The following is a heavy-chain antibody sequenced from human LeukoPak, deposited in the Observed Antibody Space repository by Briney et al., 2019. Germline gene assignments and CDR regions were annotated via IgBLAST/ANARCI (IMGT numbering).Heavy chain of an antibody. J-gene: IGHJ3*02. CDR2: IDPNSGAT. CDR3: ARVGLTRGEAFDI. D-gene: IGHD3-16*01. V-gene: IGHV1-2*02. Sequence: GASVKVSCKASGYTFTGCNMHWVRQAPGQGLEWMGWIDPNSGATNYAQKFQGRVTMTRDTSISTAYMELSRLRSDDTAMYYCARVGLTRGEAFDIWGQGTMVTASS. CDR1: GYTFTGCN.